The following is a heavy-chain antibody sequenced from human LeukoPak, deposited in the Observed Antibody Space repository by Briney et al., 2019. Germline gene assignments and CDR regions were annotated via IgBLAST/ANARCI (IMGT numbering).Heavy chain of an antibody. J-gene: IGHJ4*02. CDR3: AKDFGAVAGPLDY. CDR1: GFTCSSYA. D-gene: IGHD6-19*01. V-gene: IGHV3-23*01. Sequence: GGSLRPSCAASGFTCSSYAMTWVRQAPGKGLEWASSISSSGGSPYNADSVKGRFTISRDNSKNTLYLQMNSLRAEDTAVYYCAKDFGAVAGPLDYWGQGTLVTVSS. CDR2: ISSSGGSP.